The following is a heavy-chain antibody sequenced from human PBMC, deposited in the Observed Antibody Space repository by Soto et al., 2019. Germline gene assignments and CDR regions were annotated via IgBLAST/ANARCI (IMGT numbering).Heavy chain of an antibody. D-gene: IGHD2-21*02. J-gene: IGHJ4*02. CDR1: GFTFSSYG. V-gene: IGHV3-33*01. Sequence: GGSLRLSCAASGFTFSSYGMHWVRQAPGKGLEWVAVIWYDGTKTYYADSVKGRFTISRDNSKNTLYLQMNSLRAEDTAVYYCARDLCGGDCYSVDYWGQGTLVTVSS. CDR2: IWYDGTKT. CDR3: ARDLCGGDCYSVDY.